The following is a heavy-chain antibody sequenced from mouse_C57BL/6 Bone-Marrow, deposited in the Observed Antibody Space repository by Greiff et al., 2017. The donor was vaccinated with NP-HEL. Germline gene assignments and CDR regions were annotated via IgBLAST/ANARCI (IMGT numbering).Heavy chain of an antibody. D-gene: IGHD1-1*01. CDR1: DSEVFPIAY. CDR3: AREGHGSSYAGYFDV. J-gene: IGHJ1*03. Sequence: VQLQQSGSELRSPGSSVKLSCKDFDSEVFPIAYMSWVRQKPGHGFEWIGGILPSIGRTIYGEKFEDKATLDADTLSNTAYLELNSLTSEDSAIYYRAREGHGSSYAGYFDVWGTGTTVTVSS. CDR2: ILPSIGRT. V-gene: IGHV15-2*01.